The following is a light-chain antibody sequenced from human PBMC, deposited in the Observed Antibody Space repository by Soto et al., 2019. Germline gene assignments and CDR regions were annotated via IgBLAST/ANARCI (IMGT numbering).Light chain of an antibody. CDR2: AAS. CDR1: QPISSW. Sequence: DIQMTQSPSTVSASVGDRVTITCRASQPISSWLAWFRQRPGKAPELLIYAASTLHSGVPSRFSGSGSGTDFALTISGLEPYDFATYYCQQASSFPHTFGQGTRVDIK. CDR3: QQASSFPHT. V-gene: IGKV1-12*01. J-gene: IGKJ2*01.